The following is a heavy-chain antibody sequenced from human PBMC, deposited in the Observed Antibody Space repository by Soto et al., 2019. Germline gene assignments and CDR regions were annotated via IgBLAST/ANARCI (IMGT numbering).Heavy chain of an antibody. Sequence: SETLSLTCTVSGDSISSYFWSWIRQPAGKGLEWIGRMYITGTTSYNPSFKRRVTMSIDTSKNQFSLKLSSVTAADTAVYYCATGYGSGTWGQGTLVTVSS. D-gene: IGHD3-10*01. V-gene: IGHV4-4*07. CDR1: GDSISSYF. CDR2: MYITGTT. J-gene: IGHJ4*02. CDR3: ATGYGSGT.